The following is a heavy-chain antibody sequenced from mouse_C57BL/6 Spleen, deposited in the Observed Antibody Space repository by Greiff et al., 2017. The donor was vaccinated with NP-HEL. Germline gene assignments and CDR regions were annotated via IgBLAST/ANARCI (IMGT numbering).Heavy chain of an antibody. V-gene: IGHV14-1*01. D-gene: IGHD2-1*01. CDR2: IDPEDGDT. J-gene: IGHJ2*01. CDR1: GFNIKDYY. CDR3: TRGDYGNYDFDY. Sequence: EVQLQQSGAELVRPGASVKLSCTASGFNIKDYYMHWVKQRPEQGLEWIGRIDPEDGDTEYAPKFQGKATMTADTSSNTAYLQLSSLTSEDTAVYYCTRGDYGNYDFDYWGQGTTLTVSS.